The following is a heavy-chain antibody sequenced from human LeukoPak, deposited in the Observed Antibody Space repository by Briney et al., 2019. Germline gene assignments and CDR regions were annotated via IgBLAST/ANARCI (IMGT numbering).Heavy chain of an antibody. Sequence: PGGSLRLSRAASGFTFSSYWMSWVRQAPGKGLEWVANIKQDGSEKYYVDSVKGRFTISRDNAKNSLYLQMNSLRAEDTAVYYCARKYSGYDSPFDYWGQGTLVTVSS. CDR3: ARKYSGYDSPFDY. D-gene: IGHD5-12*01. CDR1: GFTFSSYW. J-gene: IGHJ4*02. CDR2: IKQDGSEK. V-gene: IGHV3-7*01.